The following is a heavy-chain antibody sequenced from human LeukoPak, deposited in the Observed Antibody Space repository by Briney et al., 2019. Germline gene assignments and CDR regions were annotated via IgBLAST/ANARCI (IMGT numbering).Heavy chain of an antibody. CDR2: ISSDGSNK. CDR1: GFTFSSYA. Sequence: GRSLRLSCAASGFTFSSYAMHWVRQAPGKGLEWVAVISSDGSNKYYADSVKGRFTISRDNSKNTLYLQMSSLRAEDTAVYYCARDLRAIAAAVFDYWGQGSLVTVSS. J-gene: IGHJ4*02. D-gene: IGHD6-13*01. CDR3: ARDLRAIAAAVFDY. V-gene: IGHV3-30-3*01.